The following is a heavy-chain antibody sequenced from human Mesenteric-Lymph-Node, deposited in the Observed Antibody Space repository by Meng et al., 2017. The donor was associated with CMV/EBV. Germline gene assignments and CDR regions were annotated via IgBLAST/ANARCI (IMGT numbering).Heavy chain of an antibody. D-gene: IGHD6-6*01. CDR3: ARHSVVSSSHLFDP. CDR1: GYSFINFW. V-gene: IGHV5-51*01. J-gene: IGHJ5*02. CDR2: IYPDDSDT. Sequence: GGSLRLSGQGSGYSFINFWIGWVRQMPGKGLEWMGIIYPDDSDTKYSPSFQGQVTISADKSINTAYLQWSSLKASDTAIYYCARHSVVSSSHLFDPWGQGTLVTVSS.